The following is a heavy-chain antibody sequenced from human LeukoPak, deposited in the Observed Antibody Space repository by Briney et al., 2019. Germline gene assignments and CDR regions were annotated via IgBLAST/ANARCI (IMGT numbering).Heavy chain of an antibody. CDR3: AKDTYSSGWYFGYGMDV. V-gene: IGHV3-23*01. J-gene: IGHJ6*02. Sequence: GGSLRLSCAAPGFTFSSYAMSWVRQAPGKGLEWVSAISGSGGSTYYADSVKGRFTISRDNSKNTLYLQMNSLRAEDTAVYYCAKDTYSSGWYFGYGMDVWGQGTTVTVSS. CDR1: GFTFSSYA. D-gene: IGHD6-19*01. CDR2: ISGSGGST.